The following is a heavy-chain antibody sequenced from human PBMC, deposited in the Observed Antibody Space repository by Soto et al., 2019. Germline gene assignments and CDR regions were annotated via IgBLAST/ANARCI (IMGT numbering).Heavy chain of an antibody. CDR2: LIPIFGRA. CDR3: ASGKKALRISDLVDN. V-gene: IGHV1-69*12. CDR1: GGTFSSYA. D-gene: IGHD1-26*01. Sequence: QVQLVQSGAEVKKPGSSVKVSCKASGGTFSSYAITWVRQAPGQGLEWMGGLIPIFGRANYAQKFQGRVTITADESASTAYMELSSLRSEDTAVYYCASGKKALRISDLVDNWGQGTLITVSS. J-gene: IGHJ4*02.